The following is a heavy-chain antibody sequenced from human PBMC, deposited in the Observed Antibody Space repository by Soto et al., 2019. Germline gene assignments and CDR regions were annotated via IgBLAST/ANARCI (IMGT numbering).Heavy chain of an antibody. CDR1: GFTFSSYA. CDR3: ALDEQGTYYYYGMDV. V-gene: IGHV3-23*01. J-gene: IGHJ6*02. Sequence: GGSLRLSCAASGFTFSSYAMSWVRQAPGKGLEWVSAISGSGGSTYYADSVKGRFTISRDNSKNTLYLQMNSLRAEDTAVYYCALDEQGTYYYYGMDVWGQGTTVTVSS. CDR2: ISGSGGST. D-gene: IGHD1-1*01.